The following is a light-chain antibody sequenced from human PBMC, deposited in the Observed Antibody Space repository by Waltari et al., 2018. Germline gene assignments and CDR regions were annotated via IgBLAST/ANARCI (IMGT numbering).Light chain of an antibody. CDR3: SSYTSATTLSVV. CDR1: RGDVGGYNY. J-gene: IGLJ2*01. V-gene: IGLV2-14*01. CDR2: EVS. Sequence: QSALTQPASVSGSPGQSITISCTGTRGDVGGYNYVSWYQQHAGKAPKVIIYEVSNRPSGVSTRFSAPKSGDTASLTISGLQAEDEATYYCSSYTSATTLSVVFGGGTKVTVL.